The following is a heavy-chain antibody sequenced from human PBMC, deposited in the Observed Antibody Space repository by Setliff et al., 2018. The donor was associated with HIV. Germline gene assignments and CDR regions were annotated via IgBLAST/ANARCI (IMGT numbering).Heavy chain of an antibody. V-gene: IGHV1-69*13. D-gene: IGHD3-16*01. J-gene: IGHJ4*01. CDR1: GGSFSSYG. CDR3: ARGALGGDYAGALDF. Sequence: SVKVSCKASGGSFSSYGISWVRQAPGQGLEWMGGIIPMYRTANYAQKFQGRVTITADESTSTAYMELSRLRSDDTAVYYCARGALGGDYAGALDFWGQGTPVTVSS. CDR2: IIPMYRTA.